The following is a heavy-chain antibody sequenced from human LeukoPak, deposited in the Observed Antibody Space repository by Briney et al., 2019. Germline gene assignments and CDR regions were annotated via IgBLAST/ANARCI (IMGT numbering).Heavy chain of an antibody. J-gene: IGHJ4*02. Sequence: GGSLRLSCEASGFDFSSTWMHWVRQGPGKGLLWVSRINADFSTTYADSVKGRFTISRDVSKNTLYLQMNSLRAEDTAVYYCANSLSAVVSPTPAWGQGTLVTVSS. D-gene: IGHD4-23*01. CDR1: GFDFSSTW. V-gene: IGHV3-74*03. CDR3: ANSLSAVVSPTPA. CDR2: INADFST.